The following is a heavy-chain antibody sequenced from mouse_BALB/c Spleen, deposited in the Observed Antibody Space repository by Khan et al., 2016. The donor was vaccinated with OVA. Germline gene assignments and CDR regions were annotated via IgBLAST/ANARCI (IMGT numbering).Heavy chain of an antibody. J-gene: IGHJ1*01. V-gene: IGHV1-85*01. D-gene: IGHD1-1*01. CDR2: IFPGDDST. Sequence: QVQLQQSGAELVKPGASVKLSCKASGYTFTSYDINWVRQRPEQGLEWIGWIFPGDDSTKYNEKFKGKATLTSDKSSSTAYMQLSRLTSEDSAVYFCARQYYGGILDWYFDGWGAGTTVTVSS. CDR1: GYTFTSYD. CDR3: ARQYYGGILDWYFDG.